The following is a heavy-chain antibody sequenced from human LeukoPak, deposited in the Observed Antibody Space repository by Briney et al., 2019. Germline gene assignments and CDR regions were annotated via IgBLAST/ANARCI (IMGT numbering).Heavy chain of an antibody. CDR2: IIPIFGTA. J-gene: IGHJ4*02. V-gene: IGHV1-69*01. D-gene: IGHD3-10*02. Sequence: SVKVSCKASGGTFSSYAISWVRQAPGQGLEWMGGIIPIFGTANYAQKFQGRVTITADESTSTAYMELSSLRSDDTAIYYCARHLFTELPGDFWGQGTLVTVSS. CDR3: ARHLFTELPGDF. CDR1: GGTFSSYA.